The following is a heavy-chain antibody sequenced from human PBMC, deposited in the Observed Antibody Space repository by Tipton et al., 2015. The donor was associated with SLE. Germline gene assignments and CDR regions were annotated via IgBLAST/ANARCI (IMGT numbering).Heavy chain of an antibody. Sequence: QSGAEVKKPGSSVKASCKASGGTFSSYAISWVRQAPGQGLEWMGGVIPIFGTANYAQKFQGRVTITADESTSTAYMELSSLRSEDTAVYYCARLVGATTGASFDYWGQGTLVTVSS. CDR2: VIPIFGTA. V-gene: IGHV1-69*01. CDR1: GGTFSSYA. D-gene: IGHD1-26*01. CDR3: ARLVGATTGASFDY. J-gene: IGHJ4*02.